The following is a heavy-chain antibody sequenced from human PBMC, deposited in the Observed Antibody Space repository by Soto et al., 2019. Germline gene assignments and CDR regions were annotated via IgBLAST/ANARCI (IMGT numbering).Heavy chain of an antibody. Sequence: SETLSLTCAVYGGSFSGYYWSWIRQPPGKGLEWIGEINHSGSTNYNPSLKSRVTISVDTSKNQFSLKLSSVTAADTAVYYCARVPIAAAGRYYFDYWGQGTLVTVSS. V-gene: IGHV4-34*01. CDR1: GGSFSGYY. D-gene: IGHD6-13*01. CDR2: INHSGST. J-gene: IGHJ4*02. CDR3: ARVPIAAAGRYYFDY.